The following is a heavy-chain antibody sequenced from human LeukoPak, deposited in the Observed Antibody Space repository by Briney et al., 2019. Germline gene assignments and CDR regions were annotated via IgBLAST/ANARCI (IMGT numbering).Heavy chain of an antibody. J-gene: IGHJ4*02. D-gene: IGHD3-16*01. CDR1: GYTFTDYY. V-gene: IGHV1-2*02. Sequence: ASVKVSCKASGYTFTDYYMHWVRQAPGQGLEWMGCVNPNTGGTNYAQKFQGSVTMTRDTSITTGYKELSRLTSDDTAVYYCARSMSNVYEHLDYWGQGTLVIVSS. CDR3: ARSMSNVYEHLDY. CDR2: VNPNTGGT.